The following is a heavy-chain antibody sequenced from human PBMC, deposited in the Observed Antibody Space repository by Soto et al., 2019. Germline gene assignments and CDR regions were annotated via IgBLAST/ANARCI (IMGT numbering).Heavy chain of an antibody. Sequence: QVQLVQSGAEVKKPGASVKVSCKASGYTFTSYYMHWVRQAPGQGLEWMGIINPSGGSTSYAQKFQGRVTMTRDTSTSTVYMELSSLRSEDTAVYYCAMVYCSGGSCPPFDAFDIWGQGTMVTVSS. CDR3: AMVYCSGGSCPPFDAFDI. V-gene: IGHV1-46*03. D-gene: IGHD2-15*01. J-gene: IGHJ3*02. CDR1: GYTFTSYY. CDR2: INPSGGST.